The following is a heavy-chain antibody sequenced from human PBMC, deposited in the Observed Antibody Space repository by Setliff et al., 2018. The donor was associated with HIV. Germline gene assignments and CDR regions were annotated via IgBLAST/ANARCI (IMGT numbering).Heavy chain of an antibody. CDR3: ARDQAAAGSFGWLDP. CDR2: IITIFDTT. D-gene: IGHD6-13*01. V-gene: IGHV1-69*13. J-gene: IGHJ5*02. CDR1: GDTFSSYA. Sequence: SVKVSCKASGDTFSSYAISWVRQAPGQGLEWMGGIITIFDTTPYAQNFQGRLTITADVSTSTAYMELSGLRSDDTAVYYCARDQAAAGSFGWLDPWGQGALVTVSS.